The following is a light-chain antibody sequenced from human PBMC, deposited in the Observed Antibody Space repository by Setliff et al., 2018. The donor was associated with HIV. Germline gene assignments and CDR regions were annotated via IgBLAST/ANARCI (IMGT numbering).Light chain of an antibody. CDR1: SSDVGTYNY. J-gene: IGLJ1*01. CDR2: DVS. V-gene: IGLV2-11*01. Sequence: QSALTQPRSVPGSPGQSVTISCTGTSSDVGTYNYVSWYQQHPGKAPKLIIYDVSERPSGVPDRFSGSKSANTASLTISGLQAEDEADCYCCSSAGSYTYVFGTGTKVTVL. CDR3: CSSAGSYTYV.